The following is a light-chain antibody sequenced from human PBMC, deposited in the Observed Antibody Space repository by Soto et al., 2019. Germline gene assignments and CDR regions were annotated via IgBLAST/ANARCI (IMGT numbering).Light chain of an antibody. CDR3: SSYTTRGTRV. J-gene: IGLJ1*01. Sequence: QSALTQPASVSGSPGQSITISCTGTTSDVGGYSFVSWYQLHPGKAPKLMIYEVSNRPSGVSNRFSGSKSGNTASLTISGLQAEDESDYYCSSYTTRGTRVFGPGTKVTVL. CDR1: TSDVGGYSF. CDR2: EVS. V-gene: IGLV2-14*01.